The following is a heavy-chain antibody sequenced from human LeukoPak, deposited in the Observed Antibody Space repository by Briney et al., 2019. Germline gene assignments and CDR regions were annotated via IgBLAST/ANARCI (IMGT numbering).Heavy chain of an antibody. J-gene: IGHJ4*02. CDR1: GGSFSGYY. CDR3: ARGRAGPLLWFGEPRKNNYYFDY. D-gene: IGHD3-10*01. CDR2: INHSGST. V-gene: IGHV4-34*01. Sequence: PSETLSLTCAVYGGSFSGYYWSWIRQPPGKGLEWIGEINHSGSTNYNPSLKRRVTISVDTSKNQFSLKLSSVTAADTAVYYCARGRAGPLLWFGEPRKNNYYFDYWGQGTLVTVSS.